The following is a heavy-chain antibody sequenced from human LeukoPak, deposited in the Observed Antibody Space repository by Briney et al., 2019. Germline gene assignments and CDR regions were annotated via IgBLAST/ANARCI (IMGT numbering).Heavy chain of an antibody. CDR2: IANSGGTT. CDR3: AGGYGSGSYSA. D-gene: IGHD3-10*01. J-gene: IGHJ5*02. V-gene: IGHV3-11*01. CDR1: GFTFSKYY. Sequence: GGSLRLSCAASGFTFSKYYMSWIRQAPGKGLEWISYIANSGGTTSYADSVQGRFTISSDDAKNSLYLQMNSLRAEDTAVYYCAGGYGSGSYSAWGQGIPVTVSS.